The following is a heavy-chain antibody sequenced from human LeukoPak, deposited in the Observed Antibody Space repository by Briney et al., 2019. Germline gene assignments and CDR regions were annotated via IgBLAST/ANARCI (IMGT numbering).Heavy chain of an antibody. CDR3: TRTYSGSYPVHY. Sequence: ESGPTLVKPTQTLTLTCTFSGFSLSTSGVGVGWIRQPPGKALEWLALIDWDADTYYSTSLKTRLTISKDTSKNQVVLTMTNMDPVDTATYYCTRTYSGSYPVHYWGQGTLVTVSS. J-gene: IGHJ4*02. V-gene: IGHV2-70*13. CDR1: GFSLSTSGVG. D-gene: IGHD1-26*01. CDR2: IDWDADT.